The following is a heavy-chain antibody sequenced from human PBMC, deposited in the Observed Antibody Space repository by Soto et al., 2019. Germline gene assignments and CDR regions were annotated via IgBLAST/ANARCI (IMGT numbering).Heavy chain of an antibody. Sequence: GGSLRLSCTASGFTFGDYAMSWFRQAPGKGLEWVGFIRSKAYGGTTEYAASVKGRFTISRDDSKSIAYLQMNSLKTEDTAVYYCTISGYSYGSRYYYYGMDVWGQGTTVTVSS. CDR1: GFTFGDYA. J-gene: IGHJ6*02. CDR3: TISGYSYGSRYYYYGMDV. V-gene: IGHV3-49*03. D-gene: IGHD5-18*01. CDR2: IRSKAYGGTT.